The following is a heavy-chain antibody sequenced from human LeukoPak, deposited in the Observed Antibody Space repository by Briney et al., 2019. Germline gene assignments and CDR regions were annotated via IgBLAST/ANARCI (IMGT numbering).Heavy chain of an antibody. CDR1: GYTFNIYG. D-gene: IGHD5-12*01. J-gene: IGHJ4*02. V-gene: IGHV1-18*01. CDR2: ISVYNGNT. CDR3: ARGRGGYSGYAFDY. Sequence: ASVKVSCKASGYTFNIYGISWVRQAPGQGLEWMGWISVYNGNTSYTQTLQGRITMTADTSTSTAYMELSRLRSDDTAVYYCARGRGGYSGYAFDYWGQGTLVTVSS.